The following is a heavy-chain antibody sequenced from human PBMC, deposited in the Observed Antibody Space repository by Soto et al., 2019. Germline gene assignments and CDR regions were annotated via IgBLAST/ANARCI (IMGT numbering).Heavy chain of an antibody. CDR1: GGSFSGYY. Sequence: QVQLQQWGAGLLKPSETLSLTCAVYGGSFSGYYWSWIRQPPGKGLEWIGEINHSGSTNYNPSLKSRVTISVDTSKNQFSLKLSSVPAADTAVYYCARGEYSSSLGFDYWGQGTLVTVSS. D-gene: IGHD6-6*01. CDR2: INHSGST. J-gene: IGHJ4*02. V-gene: IGHV4-34*01. CDR3: ARGEYSSSLGFDY.